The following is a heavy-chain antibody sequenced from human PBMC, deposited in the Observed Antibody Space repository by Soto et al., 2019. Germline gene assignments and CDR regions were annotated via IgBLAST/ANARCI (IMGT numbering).Heavy chain of an antibody. CDR2: IYYSGST. Sequence: SETLSLTCTVSGGSISSYYWSWIRQPPGKGLEWIGYIYYSGSTNYNPSLKSRVTISVDTSKNQFSLKLSSVTAADTAVYYCARNILTGYSDYWGQGTLVTVSS. V-gene: IGHV4-59*01. J-gene: IGHJ4*02. D-gene: IGHD3-9*01. CDR1: GGSISSYY. CDR3: ARNILTGYSDY.